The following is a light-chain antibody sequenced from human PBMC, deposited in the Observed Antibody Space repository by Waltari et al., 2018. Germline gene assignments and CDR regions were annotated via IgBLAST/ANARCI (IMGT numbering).Light chain of an antibody. Sequence: DIQLTQSPSFLSASVGDRVTITCRASQGISTYLAWYQQKPGKAPKVLIYAASTLQTGVPSRCGGSGSGTEFTLTISRLQPEDFATYYCQQLNSYPLTFGGGTKVEIK. V-gene: IGKV1-9*01. CDR2: AAS. CDR1: QGISTY. J-gene: IGKJ4*01. CDR3: QQLNSYPLT.